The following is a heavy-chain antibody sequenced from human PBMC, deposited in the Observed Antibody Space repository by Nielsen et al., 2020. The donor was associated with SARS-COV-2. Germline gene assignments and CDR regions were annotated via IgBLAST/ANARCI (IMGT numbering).Heavy chain of an antibody. CDR3: AKVHTISGWFDP. D-gene: IGHD6-25*01. CDR2: IKSKTDGGTT. Sequence: WIRQPPGKGLEWVGRIKSKTDGGTTDYAAPVKGRFTISRDDSKNTLYLQMNSLKTEDTAVYYCAKVHTISGWFDPWGQGTLVTVSS. V-gene: IGHV3-15*01. J-gene: IGHJ5*02.